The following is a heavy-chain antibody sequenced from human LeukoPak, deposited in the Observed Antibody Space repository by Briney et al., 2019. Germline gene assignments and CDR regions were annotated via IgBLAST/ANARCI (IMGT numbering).Heavy chain of an antibody. V-gene: IGHV3-33*01. Sequence: AGRSLGLSCAASGFTFSSYGMHWVRQAPGKGLEWMAVIWYDGSNKYYADSVKGRFTISRDDSKNTLYLQMNSLRAEDTAVYYCARDETEYCSGGSCYFPNDFDYWGQGTLVTVSS. CDR2: IWYDGSNK. D-gene: IGHD2-15*01. CDR1: GFTFSSYG. CDR3: ARDETEYCSGGSCYFPNDFDY. J-gene: IGHJ4*02.